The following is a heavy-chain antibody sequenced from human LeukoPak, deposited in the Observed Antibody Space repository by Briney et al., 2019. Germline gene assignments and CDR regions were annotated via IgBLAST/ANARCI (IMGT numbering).Heavy chain of an antibody. J-gene: IGHJ6*03. Sequence: SETLSLTCTVSGGSISSGSYYWSWIRQPAGKGLEWIGRIYTSGSTNYNPSLKSRVTISVDTSKNQFSLKLSSVTAADTAVYYCARVGSSSGYNNYYYYMDVWGKGTTVTVSS. CDR2: IYTSGST. D-gene: IGHD6-13*01. CDR1: GGSISSGSYY. CDR3: ARVGSSSGYNNYYYYMDV. V-gene: IGHV4-61*02.